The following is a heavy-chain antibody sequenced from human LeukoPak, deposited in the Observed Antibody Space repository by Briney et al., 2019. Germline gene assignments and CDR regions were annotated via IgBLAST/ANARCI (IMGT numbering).Heavy chain of an antibody. V-gene: IGHV3-23*01. J-gene: IGHJ6*03. CDR2: ISGSGGST. D-gene: IGHD6-6*01. CDR1: GLTFSNYA. Sequence: GGSLRLSCAASGLTFSNYAISWVRQAPGKGLEWVSAISGSGGSTYYADSVKGRFTISRDNSKNTLYLQMNSLRAEDTAVYYCAKDNSEYSSSYYYYYYMDVWGKGTTVTVSS. CDR3: AKDNSEYSSSYYYYYYMDV.